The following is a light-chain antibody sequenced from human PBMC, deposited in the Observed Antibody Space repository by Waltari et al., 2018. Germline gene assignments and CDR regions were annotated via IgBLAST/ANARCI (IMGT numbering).Light chain of an antibody. Sequence: QSALTQPRPVSGSPGQSVTIPCPGTSSDVGGYNYVSWYQQHPGKAPKLMIYEVSKRPSGVPDRFSGSKSGNTASLTISGLQAEDEADYYCCSYAGSYTWVFGGGTKLTVL. CDR3: CSYAGSYTWV. V-gene: IGLV2-11*01. CDR1: SSDVGGYNY. J-gene: IGLJ2*01. CDR2: EVS.